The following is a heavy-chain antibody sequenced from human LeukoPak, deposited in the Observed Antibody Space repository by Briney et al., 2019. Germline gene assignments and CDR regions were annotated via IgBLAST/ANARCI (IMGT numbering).Heavy chain of an antibody. V-gene: IGHV4-59*11. D-gene: IGHD1-26*01. J-gene: IGHJ4*02. CDR2: FYYSGGT. CDR3: ARGAYFDY. CDR1: GGSIGGHY. Sequence: KTSETLSLTCTVSGGSIGGHYWSWIRQPPGKGLEWIGHFYYSGGTNYNPSLQSRVTISVDTSNDQVSLKLTSVTAADTAVYYCARGAYFDYWGQGTLVTVSS.